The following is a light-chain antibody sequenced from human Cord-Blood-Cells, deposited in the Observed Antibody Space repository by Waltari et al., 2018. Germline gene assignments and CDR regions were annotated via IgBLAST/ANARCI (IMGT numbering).Light chain of an antibody. CDR2: AAS. J-gene: IGKJ3*01. Sequence: DIQMTQSPSSLSASVGDRVTITCRASQSISSYLNWYQQKPGKAPKRLIYAASSLPSGVPSRFSGSGAGTDFTLTISSLQPEEFATYYCQQSYSTPFTFGPGTKVDIK. V-gene: IGKV1-39*01. CDR1: QSISSY. CDR3: QQSYSTPFT.